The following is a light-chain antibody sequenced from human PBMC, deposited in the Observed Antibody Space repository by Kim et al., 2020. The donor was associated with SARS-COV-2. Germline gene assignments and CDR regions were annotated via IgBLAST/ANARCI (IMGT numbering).Light chain of an antibody. J-gene: IGKJ2*01. CDR1: QSLRHF. CDR3: QQSYCPVYT. Sequence: SSSVGEILTISCRATQSLRHFLHWYQHTRENAPRLLLFGSSISHSGAPSRFSGSGSGTDFTLTISNLHAEYFASFYSQQSYCPVYTFGQGHTLEL. V-gene: IGKV1-39*01. CDR2: GSS.